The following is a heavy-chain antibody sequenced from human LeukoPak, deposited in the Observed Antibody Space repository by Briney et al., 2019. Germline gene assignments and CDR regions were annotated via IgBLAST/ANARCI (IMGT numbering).Heavy chain of an antibody. CDR1: GFTFSSYA. CDR2: ISGSGGRT. Sequence: GGSLRLSCAASGFTFSSYAMSWVRQAPGKRLEWVSAISGSGGRTYYADSVKGRFTISRDNSKNTLYLQMNSLRDEDTAVYYCAKGGYCSSTSCYFLKLFDYWGQGTLVTVSS. D-gene: IGHD2-2*01. CDR3: AKGGYCSSTSCYFLKLFDY. V-gene: IGHV3-23*01. J-gene: IGHJ4*02.